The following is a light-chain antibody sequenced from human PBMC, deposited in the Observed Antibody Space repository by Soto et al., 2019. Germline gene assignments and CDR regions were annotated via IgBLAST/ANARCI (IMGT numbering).Light chain of an antibody. CDR1: QSVSSSH. V-gene: IGKV3-20*01. CDR3: QQYGSSPGT. Sequence: EIVLKQSPGTLSLSPGERATLSCRASQSVSSSHLAWYQQKPGQAPRVPIYGASSRATGIPVRFSGSGSGTDFTLTITRLEPADFAVYYCQQYGSSPGTFGQGTKVEIK. CDR2: GAS. J-gene: IGKJ1*01.